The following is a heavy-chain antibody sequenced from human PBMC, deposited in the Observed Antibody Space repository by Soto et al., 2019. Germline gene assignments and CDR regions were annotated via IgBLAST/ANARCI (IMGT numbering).Heavy chain of an antibody. J-gene: IGHJ6*03. Sequence: ASVKVSCKASGYTFTGYYMHWVRQAPGQGLEWMGWINPNSGGTNYAQKFQGWVTMTRDTSISTAYMELSRLRSDDTAVYYCARGGVVVAATRGVIGYYYYCMDVWSKGTTVTVSS. CDR2: INPNSGGT. CDR1: GYTFTGYY. D-gene: IGHD2-15*01. V-gene: IGHV1-2*04. CDR3: ARGGVVVAATRGVIGYYYYCMDV.